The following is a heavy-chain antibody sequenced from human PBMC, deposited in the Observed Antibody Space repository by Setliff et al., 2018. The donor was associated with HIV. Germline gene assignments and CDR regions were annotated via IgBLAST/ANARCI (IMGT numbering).Heavy chain of an antibody. J-gene: IGHJ3*02. D-gene: IGHD4-4*01. CDR1: GGSFTGYF. Sequence: SETLSLTCAVYGGSFTGYFWSWIRQSPGKGLEWIGEINDSGDTNYNPSLKSRVTISVDTSKNQFSLKLSSVTAADTAVYYCARGRDDYNYDPFDIWGQGTMVTVSS. CDR2: INDSGDT. CDR3: ARGRDDYNYDPFDI. V-gene: IGHV4-34*01.